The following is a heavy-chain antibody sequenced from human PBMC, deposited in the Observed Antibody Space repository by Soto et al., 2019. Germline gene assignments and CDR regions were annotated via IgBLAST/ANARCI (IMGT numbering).Heavy chain of an antibody. D-gene: IGHD4-4*01. CDR3: ARVKTDYSNPRGPFFFYGMDV. J-gene: IGHJ6*01. V-gene: IGHV3-30-3*01. Sequence: QVQLVESGGGVVHPERSLRLSCSASEFTFSSYAMHWVRQAPGKGLEWVAGISYDGGHKFYGDSVRGRFTISRDSSKTTVFLQMNSLRPEDTADYYCARVKTDYSNPRGPFFFYGMDVWGQGTTVTVSS. CDR2: ISYDGGHK. CDR1: EFTFSSYA.